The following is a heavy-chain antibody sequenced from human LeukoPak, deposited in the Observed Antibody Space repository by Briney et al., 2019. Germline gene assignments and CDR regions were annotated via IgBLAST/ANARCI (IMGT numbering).Heavy chain of an antibody. D-gene: IGHD6-19*01. V-gene: IGHV3-23*01. J-gene: IGHJ4*02. CDR2: ISGSGVSA. CDR3: AKRRSGSSGWFPFDY. CDR1: GFTFSGYV. Sequence: GGSLRLSCVASGFTFSGYVMSWVRQAPGKGLEWVSGISGSGVSAYYGDSVKGRFTTTRDNSKNTQYLQMNSLRAEDTAVYYCAKRRSGSSGWFPFDYWGQGTLVTVSS.